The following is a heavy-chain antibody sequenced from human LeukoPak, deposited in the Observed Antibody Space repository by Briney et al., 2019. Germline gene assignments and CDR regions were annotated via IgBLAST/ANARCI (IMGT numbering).Heavy chain of an antibody. CDR3: ARAGYSGSYFY. V-gene: IGHV4-61*02. D-gene: IGHD1-26*01. CDR1: GGSISSGSYY. CDR2: IYTSGST. J-gene: IGHJ4*02. Sequence: SQTLSLTCTVSGGSISSGSYYWSRIRQPAGKGLEWIGRIYTSGSTNYNPSLKSRVTISVDTSKNQFSLKLSSVTAADTAVYYCARAGYSGSYFYWGQGTLVTVSS.